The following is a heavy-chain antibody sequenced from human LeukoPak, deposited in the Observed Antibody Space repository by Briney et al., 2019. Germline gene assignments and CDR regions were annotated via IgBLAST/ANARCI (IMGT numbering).Heavy chain of an antibody. J-gene: IGHJ3*02. CDR3: ARDHSSSSWMDAFEI. V-gene: IGHV4-4*07. CDR1: GGSIGPYY. Sequence: NTSETLSLTCLLSGGSIGPYYWSWIRQAAGKGPEWIGRIYTTGTADYNPSLKGRVFLSVDTSMNQFSLKVTSVTAADTAVYYCARDHSSSSWMDAFEIWGPGMKVIVSS. CDR2: IYTTGTA. D-gene: IGHD6-6*01.